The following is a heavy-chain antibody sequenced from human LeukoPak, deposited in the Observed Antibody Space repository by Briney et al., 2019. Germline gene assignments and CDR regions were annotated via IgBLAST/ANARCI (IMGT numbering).Heavy chain of an antibody. D-gene: IGHD4-17*01. J-gene: IGHJ6*02. CDR1: GDSVSSNSAA. V-gene: IGHV6-1*01. CDR2: TYYRSKWYN. CDR3: ARGYGDSHYYYYGMDV. Sequence: SQTLSLTCAISGDSVSSNSAAWNWIRQSPSRGLEWLGRTYYRSKWYNDYAVSVKGRITINPDTSKNQFSLQLNSVTPEDTAVYYCARGYGDSHYYYYGMDVWGQGTTVTVSS.